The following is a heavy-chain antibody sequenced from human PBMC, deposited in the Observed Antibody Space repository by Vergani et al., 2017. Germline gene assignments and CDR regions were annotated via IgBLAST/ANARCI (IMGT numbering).Heavy chain of an antibody. CDR1: GGSISRGSYY. CDR2: FYTGGGT. V-gene: IGHV4-61*02. Sequence: QVQLQESGPGLVRPSQTLYLTCTVSGGSISRGSYYWSWFRQPAGKGLEWIGRFYTGGGTSYNPSLKSRVTISVDTSTNQFSLQLSSVTAADTAVHYCARDPLDCTTWPFLLLDMDVWGQGTTVTVSS. D-gene: IGHD2-21*01. CDR3: ARDPLDCTTWPFLLLDMDV. J-gene: IGHJ6*02.